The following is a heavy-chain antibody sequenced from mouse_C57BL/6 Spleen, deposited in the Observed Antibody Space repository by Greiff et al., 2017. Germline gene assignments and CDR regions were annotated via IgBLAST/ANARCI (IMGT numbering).Heavy chain of an antibody. J-gene: IGHJ1*03. CDR1: GYTFTDYY. CDR3: ARFGGYDYGWYYGV. V-gene: IGHV1-75*01. CDR2: ICPGSGST. Sequence: QVQLQQSGPELVKPGASVKLSCKASGYTFTDYYINWVKQRPGQGLEWIGWICPGSGSTYYNEKVKGKATLTVDKSSSTAYMLRSSLTAEDSSVYFCARFGGYDYGWYYGVWGTGATVTVSS. D-gene: IGHD2-4*01.